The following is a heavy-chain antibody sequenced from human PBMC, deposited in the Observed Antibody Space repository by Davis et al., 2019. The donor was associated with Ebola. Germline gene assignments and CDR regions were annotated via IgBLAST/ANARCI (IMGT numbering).Heavy chain of an antibody. CDR3: TTPGGQDSGYDVFDI. CDR2: INPNFGGK. J-gene: IGHJ3*02. Sequence: ASVKVSCKASGYSFAAHYIHWVRQAPGQGLEWMGRINPNFGGKIYAQKFQDRVTLTIDTSINTAYMELDRLRSEDTALYYCTTPGGQDSGYDVFDIWGQGTMVTVSS. D-gene: IGHD5-12*01. V-gene: IGHV1-2*06. CDR1: GYSFAAHY.